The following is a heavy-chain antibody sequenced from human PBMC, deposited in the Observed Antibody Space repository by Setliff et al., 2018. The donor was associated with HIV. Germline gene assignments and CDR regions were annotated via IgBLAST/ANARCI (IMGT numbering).Heavy chain of an antibody. J-gene: IGHJ4*02. V-gene: IGHV2-70*11. CDR3: ARGSESLTYFDN. CDR2: IDWDDAK. CDR1: GFSLSPRGMS. D-gene: IGHD3-10*01. Sequence: SGPTLVNPTQALTLTCTFSGFSLSPRGMSVSWIRQPPGKALEWLARIDWDDAKYYSTSLKTRLTISKDTSKNQVVLTMTNMDPVDTATYYCARGSESLTYFDNLGPGTLVTVSS.